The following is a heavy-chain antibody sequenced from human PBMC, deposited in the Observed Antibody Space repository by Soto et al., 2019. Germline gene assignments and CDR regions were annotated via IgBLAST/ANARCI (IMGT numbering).Heavy chain of an antibody. D-gene: IGHD6-13*01. V-gene: IGHV3-23*01. Sequence: EVQLLESGGGLVQPGGSLRLSCAASGFTFSSYAMSWVRQAPGKGLEWVSAISGSGGSTYYADSVKGRFTISRDNSKNTLYLQMNSLRAEDTAVYYCAKVPKQQLVLYYGMDVWGQGTTVTVSS. J-gene: IGHJ6*02. CDR3: AKVPKQQLVLYYGMDV. CDR2: ISGSGGST. CDR1: GFTFSSYA.